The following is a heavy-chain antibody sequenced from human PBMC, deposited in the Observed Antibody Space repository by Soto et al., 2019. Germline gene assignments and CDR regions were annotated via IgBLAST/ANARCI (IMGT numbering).Heavy chain of an antibody. CDR2: IWYDGSNK. V-gene: IGHV3-33*01. D-gene: IGHD3-22*01. Sequence: LRLSCAASGFTFSSYGMHWVRQAPGKGLEWVAVIWYDGSNKYYADSVKGRFTISRDNSKNTLYLQMNSLRAEDTAVYYCARDQGYYDSSGYPDYWGQGTLVTVSS. CDR3: ARDQGYYDSSGYPDY. J-gene: IGHJ4*02. CDR1: GFTFSSYG.